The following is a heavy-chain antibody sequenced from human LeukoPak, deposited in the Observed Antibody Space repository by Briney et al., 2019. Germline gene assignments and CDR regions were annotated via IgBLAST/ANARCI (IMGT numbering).Heavy chain of an antibody. CDR2: IIPIFGTA. CDR1: GYTFTGYY. D-gene: IGHD5-24*01. Sequence: GASVKVSCKASGYTFTGYYMHGVRQAPGQGLEWMGGIIPIFGTANYAQKFQGRVTITADESTSTAYMELSSLRSEDTAVYYCARDHGEMATNWGQGTLVTVSS. CDR3: ARDHGEMATN. J-gene: IGHJ4*02. V-gene: IGHV1-69*13.